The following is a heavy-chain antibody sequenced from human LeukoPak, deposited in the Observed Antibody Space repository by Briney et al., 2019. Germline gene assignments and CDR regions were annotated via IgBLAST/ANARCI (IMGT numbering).Heavy chain of an antibody. D-gene: IGHD3-22*01. V-gene: IGHV4-39*01. J-gene: IGHJ3*02. CDR3: ARRITMIVVVINGPPEPYDAFDI. CDR1: GGSISSSSYY. Sequence: KASETLSLTCTVSGGSISSSSYYWGWIRQPPGKGLEWIGSIYYSGSTYYNPSLKSRVTISVDTSKNQFSLKLNSVTATDTAVYYCARRITMIVVVINGPPEPYDAFDIWGQGTMVTVSS. CDR2: IYYSGST.